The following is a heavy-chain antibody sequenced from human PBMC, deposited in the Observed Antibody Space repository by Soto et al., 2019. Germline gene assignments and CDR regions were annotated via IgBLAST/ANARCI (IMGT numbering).Heavy chain of an antibody. Sequence: QVQLQESGPGLVKPSQTLSLTCTVSGGSISSVHSSWSWIRQPPGKGLEWIGSIYYSGNSYYNPTLNNRLTISVDTSKNRFSLQLSSVTAADTAVYYCVRGGQGSPFDYWGQGTLVTVSS. CDR2: IYYSGNS. CDR1: GGSISSVHSS. V-gene: IGHV4-30-4*01. CDR3: VRGGQGSPFDY. J-gene: IGHJ4*02.